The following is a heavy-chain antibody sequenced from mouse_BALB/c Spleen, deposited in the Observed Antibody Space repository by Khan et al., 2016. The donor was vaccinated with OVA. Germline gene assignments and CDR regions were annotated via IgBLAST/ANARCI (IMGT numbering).Heavy chain of an antibody. Sequence: DVMLVESGGGFVKPGGSLKLSCAASGFAFSSYDMSWVRQTPEKRLEWVATISTGGSYTYYPDSVKGRFTISRDIARNTLYLQMRNLRSEDTALYYCARPSYYGNPYFTDWGQGTLVTVSA. D-gene: IGHD2-1*01. CDR2: ISTGGSYT. J-gene: IGHJ3*01. CDR3: ARPSYYGNPYFTD. CDR1: GFAFSSYD. V-gene: IGHV5-9*02.